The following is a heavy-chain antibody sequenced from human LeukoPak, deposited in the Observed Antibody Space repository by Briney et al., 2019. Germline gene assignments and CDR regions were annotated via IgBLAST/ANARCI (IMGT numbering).Heavy chain of an antibody. CDR1: GFTVSSNY. CDR3: ARGAKLDCSGGSCYSVSFDY. Sequence: GGSLRLSCAASGFTVSSNYMSWVRQAPGKGLEWVSVIYGGGSTYYADSVKGRFTISRDNSKNTLYLQMNSLRAEDTAVYYRARGAKLDCSGGSCYSVSFDYWGQGTLVTVSS. J-gene: IGHJ4*02. D-gene: IGHD2-15*01. CDR2: IYGGGST. V-gene: IGHV3-53*01.